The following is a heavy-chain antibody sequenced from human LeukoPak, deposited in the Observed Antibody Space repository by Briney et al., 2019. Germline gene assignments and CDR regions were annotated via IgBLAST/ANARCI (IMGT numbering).Heavy chain of an antibody. CDR1: GFTFSSYG. CDR3: AKDRVAVMWWSRVSPTYYYYMDV. D-gene: IGHD2-21*01. CDR2: IRYDGSNK. J-gene: IGHJ6*03. V-gene: IGHV3-30*02. Sequence: GGSLRLSCAASGFTFSSYGMHWVRQAPGKGLEWVAFIRYDGSNKYYADSVKGRLTISRDNSKNTLYLQMNSLRAEDTAVYYCAKDRVAVMWWSRVSPTYYYYMDVWGKGTTVTVSS.